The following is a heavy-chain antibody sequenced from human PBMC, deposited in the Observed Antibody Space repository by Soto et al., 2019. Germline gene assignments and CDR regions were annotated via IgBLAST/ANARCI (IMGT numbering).Heavy chain of an antibody. V-gene: IGHV3-30-3*01. CDR2: ISYDGSNK. CDR1: GFTFSSYA. Sequence: PGGSLRLSCAASGFTFSSYAMHWVRQAPGKGLEWVAVISYDGSNKYYADSVKGRFTISRDNSKNTLYLQMNSLRAEDTAVYYCARETCRRTRCYGYGMDVWGQGTTVTVS. D-gene: IGHD2-2*01. CDR3: ARETCRRTRCYGYGMDV. J-gene: IGHJ6*02.